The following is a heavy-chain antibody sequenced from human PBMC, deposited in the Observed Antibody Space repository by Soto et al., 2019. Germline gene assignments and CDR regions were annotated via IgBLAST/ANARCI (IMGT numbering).Heavy chain of an antibody. J-gene: IGHJ4*02. CDR3: ARKEYTQLWSPEYYFDY. V-gene: IGHV1-69*13. CDR1: GGTFSSYA. CDR2: IIPIFGTA. D-gene: IGHD5-18*01. Sequence: SVKVSCKASGGTFSSYAMRWVRQAPGQGLEWMGGIIPIFGTANYAQKFQGRVTITADESTSTAYMELSSLRSEDTAVYYCARKEYTQLWSPEYYFDYWGQGTLVTVSS.